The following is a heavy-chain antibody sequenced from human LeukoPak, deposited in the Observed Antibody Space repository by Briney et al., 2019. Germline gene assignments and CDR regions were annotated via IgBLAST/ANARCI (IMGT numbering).Heavy chain of an antibody. CDR1: GYSFTNYA. J-gene: IGHJ4*02. Sequence: ASVRVSCKASGYSFTNYAIQWVRQAPGQRLEWMGWINAGNGKTKYSQNFQGRVTITRDTSASTAYMELSGLRSEDTAVYYCARAIWTSTVTTYYFDHWGQGALVTVSS. CDR2: INAGNGKT. D-gene: IGHD4-17*01. V-gene: IGHV1-3*01. CDR3: ARAIWTSTVTTYYFDH.